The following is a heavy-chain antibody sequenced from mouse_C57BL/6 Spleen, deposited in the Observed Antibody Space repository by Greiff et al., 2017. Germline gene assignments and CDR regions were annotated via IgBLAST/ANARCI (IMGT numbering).Heavy chain of an antibody. D-gene: IGHD1-1*01. CDR2: ISSGGSYT. CDR3: ARPLHYGSSLYYAMDY. CDR1: GFTFSSYG. Sequence: EVMLVESGGDLVKPGGSLKLSCAASGFTFSSYGMSWVRQTPDKRLEWVATISSGGSYTYYPDSVKGRFTISRDNAKNTLYLQMSSLKSEDTAMYYCARPLHYGSSLYYAMDYWGQGTSVTVSS. J-gene: IGHJ4*01. V-gene: IGHV5-6*02.